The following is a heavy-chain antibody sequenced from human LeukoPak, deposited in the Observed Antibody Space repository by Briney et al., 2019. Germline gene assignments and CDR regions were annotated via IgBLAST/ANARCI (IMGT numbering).Heavy chain of an antibody. CDR3: ARDLVGGIWSAGF. J-gene: IGHJ4*02. Sequence: ASVKVSCKASGYTFTGYYVHWVRQAPGQGLEWMGRITPNTGYTIYAQRFQGRATMTRDTSISAAYMELSSLRSDDTAIYYCARDLVGGIWSAGFWGQGTLVTVSS. D-gene: IGHD3-3*01. CDR2: ITPNTGYT. CDR1: GYTFTGYY. V-gene: IGHV1-2*06.